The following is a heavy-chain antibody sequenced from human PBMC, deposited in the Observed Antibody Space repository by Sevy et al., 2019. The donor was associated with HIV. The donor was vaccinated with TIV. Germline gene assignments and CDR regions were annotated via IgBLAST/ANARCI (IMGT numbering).Heavy chain of an antibody. CDR1: GDSFSTYW. Sequence: GESLKISCKGSGDSFSTYWIAWVRQMPGKGLEWMGIIYPGDSDTRYSPSFQGQVTISADKSISTAYLQWSSLKASDSAMYYCARRRGSSAWVDYWGQGTLVTVSS. CDR3: ARRRGSSAWVDY. V-gene: IGHV5-51*01. J-gene: IGHJ4*02. CDR2: IYPGDSDT. D-gene: IGHD6-6*01.